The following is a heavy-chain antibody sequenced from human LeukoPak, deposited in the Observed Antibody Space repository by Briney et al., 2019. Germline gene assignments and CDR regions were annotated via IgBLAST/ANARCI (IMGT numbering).Heavy chain of an antibody. D-gene: IGHD3-22*01. V-gene: IGHV4-59*12. J-gene: IGHJ4*02. CDR2: IYYSGST. Sequence: PSETLSLTCTVSGGSISSYYWSWIRQPPGKGLEWIGYIYYSGSTNYNPSLKSRVTISVDTSKNQFSLKLSSVTAADTAVYYCARGVHYYDSSGYYFDYWGQGTLVTVSS. CDR1: GGSISSYY. CDR3: ARGVHYYDSSGYYFDY.